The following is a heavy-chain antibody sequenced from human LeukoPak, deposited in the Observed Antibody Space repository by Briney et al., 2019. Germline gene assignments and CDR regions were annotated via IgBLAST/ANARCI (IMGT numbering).Heavy chain of an antibody. V-gene: IGHV3-30*02. CDR2: IRYDGSNK. D-gene: IGHD6-19*01. CDR1: GFTFSSYG. CDR3: ASWPGGWYGEDS. Sequence: PGGSLRLSCAASGFTFSSYGMHWVRQAPGKGLEWVAFIRYDGSNKYYADSVKGRFTISRDTFENTVNLQMNSLRADDTAVYYCASWPGGWYGEDSWGQGTLVTVSS. J-gene: IGHJ4*02.